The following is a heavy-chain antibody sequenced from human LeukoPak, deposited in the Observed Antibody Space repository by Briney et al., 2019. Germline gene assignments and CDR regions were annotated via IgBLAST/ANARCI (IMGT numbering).Heavy chain of an antibody. V-gene: IGHV4-31*03. Sequence: SETLSLTCTVSGGSISSGGYYWSWIRQHPGKGLEWIGYIYYSGSTYYNPSLKSRVTISVDTSKNQFSLKLSSVTAADTAVYYCARRESGSYYFDYWGQGTLVTVSS. D-gene: IGHD1-26*01. CDR2: IYYSGST. J-gene: IGHJ4*02. CDR3: ARRESGSYYFDY. CDR1: GGSISSGGYY.